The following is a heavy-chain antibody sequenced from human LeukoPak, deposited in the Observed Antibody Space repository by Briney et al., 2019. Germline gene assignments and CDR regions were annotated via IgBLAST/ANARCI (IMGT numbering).Heavy chain of an antibody. CDR3: ARRNRYFYDSTAHWYFDL. Sequence: PSETLSLTCTVSGGSISSSSYYWAWIRQPPGKGLEWIGSVYYSGGTYYNPSLKSRVTISVDTSKNQFSLKLTSVTAADTAVYYCARRNRYFYDSTAHWYFDLWGRGTLVTVSS. V-gene: IGHV4-39*01. CDR1: GGSISSSSYY. CDR2: VYYSGGT. D-gene: IGHD3-22*01. J-gene: IGHJ2*01.